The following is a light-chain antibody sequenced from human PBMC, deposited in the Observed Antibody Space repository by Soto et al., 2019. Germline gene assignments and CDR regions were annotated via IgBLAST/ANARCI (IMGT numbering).Light chain of an antibody. Sequence: EVVLTQSPAILSLSPGERATLSCRASQSISSSLAWYQQKPGRAPRLLIYDASNRATGIPARFSGSGSGTDFTLTISSLEPVDFAVYYCQHRNNWPTFGGGTKVEIK. J-gene: IGKJ4*01. V-gene: IGKV3-11*01. CDR3: QHRNNWPT. CDR2: DAS. CDR1: QSISSS.